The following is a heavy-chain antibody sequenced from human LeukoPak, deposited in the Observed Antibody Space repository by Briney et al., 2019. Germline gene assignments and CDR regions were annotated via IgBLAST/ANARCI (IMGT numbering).Heavy chain of an antibody. J-gene: IGHJ4*02. CDR3: ARDTRGGYYYGSGIFPTFGY. V-gene: IGHV1-69*13. D-gene: IGHD3-10*01. Sequence: GASVKVSCKASGGTFSSYAISWVRQAPGQGLEWMGGIIPIFGTANYAQKFQGRVTITADESTSTAYMELSSLRSEDTAVYYCARDTRGGYYYGSGIFPTFGYWGQGTLVTVSS. CDR1: GGTFSSYA. CDR2: IIPIFGTA.